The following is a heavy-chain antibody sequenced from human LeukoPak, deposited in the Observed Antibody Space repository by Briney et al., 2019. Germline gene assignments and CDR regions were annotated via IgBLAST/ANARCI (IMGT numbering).Heavy chain of an antibody. D-gene: IGHD1-26*01. CDR2: SHYSGTT. J-gene: IGHJ3*02. Sequence: PSETLSRTCTVSGGSVSNYSWSWLRQPPGKGLEWIGYSHYSGTTNYNPSLKSRVITSVDTSKNQFSLKLSSVTAADTAVYYCARHSGSTGGAFDIWGQGTMVTVSS. CDR3: ARHSGSTGGAFDI. V-gene: IGHV4-59*02. CDR1: GGSVSNYS.